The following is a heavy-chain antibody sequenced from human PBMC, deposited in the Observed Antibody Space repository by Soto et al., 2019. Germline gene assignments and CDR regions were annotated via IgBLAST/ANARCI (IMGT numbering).Heavy chain of an antibody. CDR3: ASHDPGARFDP. CDR1: RYIFTAYF. V-gene: IGHV1-2*02. D-gene: IGHD1-1*01. J-gene: IGHJ5*02. CDR2: INPNNGAT. Sequence: QVQLVQSGAEVKKPGASVKVSCKAPRYIFTAYFMHWVRQAPGQGLEWMGWINPNNGATHYGLSFQGRGTMTRDTSISTAYMELSSLRSDDTAVYYCASHDPGARFDPGGQGPLVIVSS.